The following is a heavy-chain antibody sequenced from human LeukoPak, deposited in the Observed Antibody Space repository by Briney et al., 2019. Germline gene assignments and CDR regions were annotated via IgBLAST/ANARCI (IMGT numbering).Heavy chain of an antibody. CDR2: IIPIFKKT. V-gene: IGHV1-69*01. CDR1: GGTFSDYA. J-gene: IGHJ6*03. CDR3: AREPPGCSGGSCYSSSYHYYYYMDV. D-gene: IGHD2-15*01. Sequence: SVKVSCKTSGGTFSDYAVSWVRQAPGQGLEWMGGIIPIFKKTNYAQKFQGRVTITADESTNTAYMELSSLSSEDTAVYYCAREPPGCSGGSCYSSSYHYYYYMDVWGKGTTVTVSS.